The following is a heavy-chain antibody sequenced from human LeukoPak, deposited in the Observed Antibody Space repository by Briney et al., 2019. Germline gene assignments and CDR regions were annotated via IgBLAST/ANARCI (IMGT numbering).Heavy chain of an antibody. V-gene: IGHV3-15*01. J-gene: IGHJ4*02. CDR2: IKSKTDGGTT. D-gene: IGHD3-10*01. CDR3: ITDRFREFLFDY. CDR1: GFTFSNAW. Sequence: SGGSLRLSCAASGFTFSNAWMSWVRQAPGKGLEWVGRIKSKTDGGTTDYAAPVKGRFTIPRDDSKNTLYLQINSLKTEDTAVYYCITDRFREFLFDYWGQGTLVTVSS.